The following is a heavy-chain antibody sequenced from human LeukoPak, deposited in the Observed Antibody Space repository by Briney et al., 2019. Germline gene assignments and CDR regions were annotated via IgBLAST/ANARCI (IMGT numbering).Heavy chain of an antibody. CDR2: INHSGST. Sequence: SETLSLTCAVYGGSFSGYYWSWIRQPPGKGLEWIGEINHSGSTNYNPSLKSRVTISVDTSKNQFSLKLSSVTAADTAVYYCARKSGYAGPFGIWGQGTMVTVSS. CDR1: GGSFSGYY. V-gene: IGHV4-34*01. J-gene: IGHJ3*02. CDR3: ARKSGYAGPFGI. D-gene: IGHD5-12*01.